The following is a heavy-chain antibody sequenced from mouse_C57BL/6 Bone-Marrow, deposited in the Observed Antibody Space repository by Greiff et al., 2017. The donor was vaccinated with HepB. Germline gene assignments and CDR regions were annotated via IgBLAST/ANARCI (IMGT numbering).Heavy chain of an antibody. CDR2: IDPETGGT. J-gene: IGHJ4*01. CDR1: GYTFTDYE. V-gene: IGHV1-15*01. CDR3: LPMDY. Sequence: QVTLKVSGAELVRPGASVTLSCKASGYTFTDYEMHWVKQTPVHGLEWIGAIDPETGGTAYNQKFKGKAILTADKSSSTAYMELRSLTSEDSAVYYCLPMDYWGQGTSVTVSS.